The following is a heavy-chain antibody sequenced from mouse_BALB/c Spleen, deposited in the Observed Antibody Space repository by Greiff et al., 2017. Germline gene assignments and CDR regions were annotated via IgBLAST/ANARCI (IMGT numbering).Heavy chain of an antibody. CDR2: ISSGGST. Sequence: EVQVVESGGGLVKPGGSLKLSCAASGFTFSSYAMSWVRQTPEKRLEWVASISSGGSTYYPDSVKGRFTISSDNARNILYLQMSSLRSEDTAMYYCASDYGSYLDYWGQGTTLTVSS. CDR1: GFTFSSYA. CDR3: ASDYGSYLDY. V-gene: IGHV5-6-5*01. J-gene: IGHJ2*01. D-gene: IGHD1-1*01.